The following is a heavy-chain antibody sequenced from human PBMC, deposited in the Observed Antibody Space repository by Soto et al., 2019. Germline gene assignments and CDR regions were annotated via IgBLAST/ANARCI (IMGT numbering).Heavy chain of an antibody. V-gene: IGHV3-23*01. CDR3: AKGSLTPGY. CDR2: ISGSGDST. J-gene: IGHJ4*02. CDR1: GFTFSSVA. Sequence: EVHLLESGGGLVQPGGSLRLSCAGSGFTFSSVAMTWVRQAPGKGLEWVSSISGSGDSTYYADSVKGRFTISRDNSKNTLYLQMNSLSAEDTAVDYCAKGSLTPGYWGQGTLVTVSS.